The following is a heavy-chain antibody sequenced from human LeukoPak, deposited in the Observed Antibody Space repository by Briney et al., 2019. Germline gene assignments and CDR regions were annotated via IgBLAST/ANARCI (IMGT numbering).Heavy chain of an antibody. CDR2: INHSGST. CDR3: ARVLHYYDSSGYYRN. J-gene: IGHJ4*02. CDR1: GGSISSGGYS. D-gene: IGHD3-22*01. V-gene: IGHV4-39*07. Sequence: SETLSLTCTVSGGSISSGGYSWSWIRQPPGKGLEWIGEINHSGSTNYNPSLKSRVTISVDTSKNQFSLKLSSVTAADTAVYYCARVLHYYDSSGYYRNWGQGTLVTVSS.